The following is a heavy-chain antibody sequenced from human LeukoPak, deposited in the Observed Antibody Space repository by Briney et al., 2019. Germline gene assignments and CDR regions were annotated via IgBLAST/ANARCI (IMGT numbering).Heavy chain of an antibody. CDR1: GFTVSSNY. J-gene: IGHJ4*02. Sequence: GGSLRLSCAASGFTVSSNYMSWVRQAPGKGLGWVSVIYSGGSTYYADSVKGRFTISRDNSKNTLYLQMNSLRAEDTAVYYCARAEFQLLAGGYDYWGQGTLVTVSS. CDR2: IYSGGST. D-gene: IGHD2-2*01. V-gene: IGHV3-66*02. CDR3: ARAEFQLLAGGYDY.